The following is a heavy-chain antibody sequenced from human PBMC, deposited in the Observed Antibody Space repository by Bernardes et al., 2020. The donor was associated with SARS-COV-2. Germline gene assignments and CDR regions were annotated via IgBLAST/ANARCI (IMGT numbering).Heavy chain of an antibody. CDR3: ARVGGSYHRWFDP. CDR2: IYHSGST. V-gene: IGHV4-4*02. D-gene: IGHD1-26*01. J-gene: IGHJ5*02. Sequence: SETLSLTCAVSGGSISSSNWWSWVRQPPGKGLEWIGEIYHSGSTYYNPSLKSRVTISVDKSKNQFSLKLSSVTAADTAVYYCARVGGSYHRWFDPWGQGTLVTVSS. CDR1: GGSISSSNW.